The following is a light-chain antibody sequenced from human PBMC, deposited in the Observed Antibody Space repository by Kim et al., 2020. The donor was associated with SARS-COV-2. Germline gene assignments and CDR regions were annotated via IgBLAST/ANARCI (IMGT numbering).Light chain of an antibody. V-gene: IGKV3-15*01. CDR3: QQYNNWPPWT. Sequence: SPGERDTRSRRASQSVSRDLAWYQQKPGQAPRLLIYGAATRATGIPARFSGSGSGTEFTLTISSLQSEDFAVYYCQQYNNWPPWTFGQGTKVDIK. CDR2: GAA. CDR1: QSVSRD. J-gene: IGKJ1*01.